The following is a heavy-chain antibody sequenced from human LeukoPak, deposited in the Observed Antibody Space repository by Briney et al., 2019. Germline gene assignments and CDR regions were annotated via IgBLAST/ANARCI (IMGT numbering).Heavy chain of an antibody. D-gene: IGHD3-10*01. J-gene: IGHJ4*02. CDR3: ARHIAKNSGSYYNPLDY. CDR1: GGSISSSSYY. CDR2: IYYSGST. V-gene: IGHV4-39*01. Sequence: SETLSLTCTVSGGSISSSSYYWGWIRQPPGKGLEWIGSIYYSGSTYYNPSLKSRVTISVDTSKNQFSLKLSSVTAADTAVYYCARHIAKNSGSYYNPLDYWGQGTLVIVSS.